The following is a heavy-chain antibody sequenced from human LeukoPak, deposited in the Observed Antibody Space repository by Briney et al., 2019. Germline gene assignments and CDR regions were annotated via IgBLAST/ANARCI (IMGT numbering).Heavy chain of an antibody. V-gene: IGHV4-59*08. Sequence: SETLSLTCTVSGGSISSYYWSWIRQPPGKGLEWIGYIYYSGSTNYNPSLKSRVTISVDTSKNQFSLKLSSVTAADTAVYYCARLGRGYSFYYLDYWGQGTLVTVSS. CDR3: ARLGRGYSFYYLDY. CDR1: GGSISSYY. J-gene: IGHJ4*02. D-gene: IGHD5-18*01. CDR2: IYYSGST.